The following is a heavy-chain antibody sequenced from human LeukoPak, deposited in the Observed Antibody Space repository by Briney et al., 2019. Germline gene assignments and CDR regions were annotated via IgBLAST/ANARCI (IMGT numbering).Heavy chain of an antibody. V-gene: IGHV4-34*01. Sequence: SETLSLTCAVYGGSFSGYYWSWIRQPPGKGLEWIGEINHSGSTNYNPSLKSRVTISADTSKNQFSLKLSSVTAADTAVYYCATRSSYNRSSSSPEFDYWGQGTLVTVSS. CDR3: ATRSSYNRSSSSPEFDY. CDR2: INHSGST. J-gene: IGHJ4*02. D-gene: IGHD6-6*01. CDR1: GGSFSGYY.